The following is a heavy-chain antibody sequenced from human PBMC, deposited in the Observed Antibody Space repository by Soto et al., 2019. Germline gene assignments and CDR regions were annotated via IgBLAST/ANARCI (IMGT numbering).Heavy chain of an antibody. Sequence: SETLSLTCTVSGGSISSSSFHWGWIRQPPGKGLEWIGSIYYSGSTYYSPSLKSRVTISVDTSKNQFSLKLSSVTAADTALYYCARRERAAGTNWWFDPWGQGTLVTVSS. D-gene: IGHD6-13*01. CDR1: GGSISSSSFH. CDR2: IYYSGST. V-gene: IGHV4-39*01. J-gene: IGHJ5*02. CDR3: ARRERAAGTNWWFDP.